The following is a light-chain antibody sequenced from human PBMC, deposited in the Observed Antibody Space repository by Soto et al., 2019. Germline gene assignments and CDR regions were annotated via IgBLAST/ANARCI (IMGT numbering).Light chain of an antibody. CDR3: QAWDSSNVL. Sequence: SYELTQPPSVSVSPGRTASITCSGDNLGKKYVSWYQQKPGQAPVVAIYQDNKRPSGIPERISGPNSGNTATLTIGGTQAVDEADYYCQAWDSSNVLFGGGTKVTVL. V-gene: IGLV3-1*01. J-gene: IGLJ2*01. CDR1: NLGKKY. CDR2: QDN.